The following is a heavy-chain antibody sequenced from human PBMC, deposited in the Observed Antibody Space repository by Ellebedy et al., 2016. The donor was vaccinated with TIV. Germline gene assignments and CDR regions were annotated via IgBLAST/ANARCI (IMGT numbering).Heavy chain of an antibody. Sequence: PSETLSLTCAPSGFLFSHYHMHWVRQAPGKGLAWVALIWSAGSEEYYAASVKGRFTLSRDNSKNTLYLQMNSLTAKDTAVYYCAREVLGGQGDMDVWGQGTTVTVSS. J-gene: IGHJ6*02. CDR2: IWSAGSEE. CDR3: AREVLGGQGDMDV. V-gene: IGHV3-33*01. D-gene: IGHD3-10*01. CDR1: GFLFSHYH.